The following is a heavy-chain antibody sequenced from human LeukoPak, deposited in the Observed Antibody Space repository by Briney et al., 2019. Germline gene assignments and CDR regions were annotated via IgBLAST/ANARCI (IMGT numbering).Heavy chain of an antibody. CDR3: ARRWGSGYYTGYYYYMDV. J-gene: IGHJ6*03. Sequence: ASVKVSCKASGYTFTSYDINWVRQATGQGLEWMGWMNPNSGSTGYAQKFQGRVTMTRNTSISTAYMELSSLRSEDTAVYYCARRWGSGYYTGYYYYMDVWGKGTTVTVSS. D-gene: IGHD3-3*01. CDR2: MNPNSGST. CDR1: GYTFTSYD. V-gene: IGHV1-8*01.